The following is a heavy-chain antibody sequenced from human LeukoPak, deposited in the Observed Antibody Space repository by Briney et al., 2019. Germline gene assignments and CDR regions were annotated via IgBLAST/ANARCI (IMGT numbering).Heavy chain of an antibody. CDR1: GGYISSYY. J-gene: IGHJ5*02. V-gene: IGHV4-59*12. CDR2: VYYTGST. Sequence: SETLSLTCTVSGGYISSYYWSWIRQPPGEGLEWIGYVYYTGSTNYNPSLKSRVSISVDTSKNQFSLKLSSVTAADTAVYYCARRPTYYDILTGYGRPLYNWFDPWGQGTLVTVSS. D-gene: IGHD3-9*01. CDR3: ARRPTYYDILTGYGRPLYNWFDP.